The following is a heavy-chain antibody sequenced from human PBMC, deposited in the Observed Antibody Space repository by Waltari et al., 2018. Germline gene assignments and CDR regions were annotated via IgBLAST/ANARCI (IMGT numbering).Heavy chain of an antibody. CDR3: ARGSSFYGDYGVDY. V-gene: IGHV3-21*01. D-gene: IGHD4-17*01. CDR1: GFTFSRYS. J-gene: IGHJ4*02. Sequence: EVQLVESGGGLVKPGGSLRLSCAASGFTFSRYSMNWVRQPPGKGLEWVSSISSSSSYIYYADSVKGRFTISRDNAKNSLYLQMNSLRAEDTAVYYCARGSSFYGDYGVDYWGQGTLVTVSS. CDR2: ISSSSSYI.